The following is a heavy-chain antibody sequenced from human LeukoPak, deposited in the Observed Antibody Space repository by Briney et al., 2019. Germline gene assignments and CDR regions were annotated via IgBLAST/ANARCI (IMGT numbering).Heavy chain of an antibody. CDR3: ARAPGGYGSGSRGAFDI. Sequence: SETLSLTCTVSGGSISSYYWSWIRQPPGKGLEWIGYIYYSGSTNYNPSLKSRVTISVDTSKKQFSLKLSSVTAADTAVYYCARAPGGYGSGSRGAFDIWSQGTMVTVSS. J-gene: IGHJ3*02. CDR2: IYYSGST. V-gene: IGHV4-59*01. D-gene: IGHD3-10*01. CDR1: GGSISSYY.